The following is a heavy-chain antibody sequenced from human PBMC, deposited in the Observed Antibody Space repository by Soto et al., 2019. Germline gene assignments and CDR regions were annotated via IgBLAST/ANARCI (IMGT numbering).Heavy chain of an antibody. CDR1: GGSISSGGYY. V-gene: IGHV4-39*01. CDR3: ARHSGHIRFDY. CDR2: IYYSGST. J-gene: IGHJ4*02. Sequence: SETLSLTCTVSGGSISSGGYYWSWIRQPPGKGLEWIGSIYYSGSTYYNPSLKSRVTISVDTSKNQFSLKLSSVTAADTAVYYCARHSGHIRFDYWGQGTLVTVSS. D-gene: IGHD5-12*01.